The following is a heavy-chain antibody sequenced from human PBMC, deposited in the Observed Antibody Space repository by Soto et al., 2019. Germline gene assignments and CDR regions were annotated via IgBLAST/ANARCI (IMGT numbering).Heavy chain of an antibody. CDR1: GFTFSGYW. CDR3: AREAV. J-gene: IGHJ6*02. V-gene: IGHV3-7*05. Sequence: EVQLVESGGGLVQPGGSLRLSCAASGFTFSGYWMSWVRQAPGKGLEWVANIKQDGREQFYVDSVKGRCTISRDNAKNSLYLQMNSLRAGDTAVYYCAREAVWGQGTGVTVSS. CDR2: IKQDGREQ.